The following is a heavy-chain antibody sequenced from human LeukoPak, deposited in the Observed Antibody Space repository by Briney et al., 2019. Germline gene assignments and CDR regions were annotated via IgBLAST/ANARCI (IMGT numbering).Heavy chain of an antibody. CDR2: INSDGSST. Sequence: PGGSLRLSCAASGFTFSSYWMYWVRQAPGKGLVWVSRINSDGSSTSYADSVKGRFTISRDNAKNTLYLQMNSLRAEDTAVYYCARDLGYSSSSWENYYYYGMDVWGQGTTVTVSS. CDR3: ARDLGYSSSSWENYYYYGMDV. J-gene: IGHJ6*02. CDR1: GFTFSSYW. D-gene: IGHD6-6*01. V-gene: IGHV3-74*01.